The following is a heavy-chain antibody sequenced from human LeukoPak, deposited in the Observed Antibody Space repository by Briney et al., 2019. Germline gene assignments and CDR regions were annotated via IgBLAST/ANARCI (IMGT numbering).Heavy chain of an antibody. V-gene: IGHV3-21*01. Sequence: GGSLRLSCAASGFIFSHYEMNWVRQAPGKGLEWVSSISSSSSYIYYADSVKGRFTISRDNAKNSLYLQMDSLRAEDTAVYYCARDGRRDGYSPFDYWGQGTLVTVSS. D-gene: IGHD5-24*01. CDR2: ISSSSSYI. J-gene: IGHJ4*02. CDR3: ARDGRRDGYSPFDY. CDR1: GFIFSHYE.